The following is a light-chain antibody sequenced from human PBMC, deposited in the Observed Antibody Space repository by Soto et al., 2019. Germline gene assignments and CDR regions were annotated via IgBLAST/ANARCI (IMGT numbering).Light chain of an antibody. CDR2: AAC. CDR3: LQDYNYLTWT. CDR1: QGIRVD. J-gene: IGKJ1*01. Sequence: AIQLTQSPSSLSASVGDRVTITCRASQGIRVDLSWYQQKPGKAPRALIYAACNLQSGVPSRFSGSGSGTDFTLTISSLQPEDSATYYCLQDYNYLTWTFGQGTKVEIK. V-gene: IGKV1-6*01.